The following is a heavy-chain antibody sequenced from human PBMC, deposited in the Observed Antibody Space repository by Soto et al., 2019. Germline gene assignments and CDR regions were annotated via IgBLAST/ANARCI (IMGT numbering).Heavy chain of an antibody. J-gene: IGHJ4*02. V-gene: IGHV1-3*01. Sequence: QVQLVQSGAEVKKPGASVKVSCKASGYTFTSYAMHWVRQAPGQRLEWMGWINAGNGNTKYSQKFQGRVTITRDTSASTAYMELSSLRSEDTAVYYCARFDDILTGYPYWGQGTLVTVSS. CDR1: GYTFTSYA. CDR2: INAGNGNT. D-gene: IGHD3-9*01. CDR3: ARFDDILTGYPY.